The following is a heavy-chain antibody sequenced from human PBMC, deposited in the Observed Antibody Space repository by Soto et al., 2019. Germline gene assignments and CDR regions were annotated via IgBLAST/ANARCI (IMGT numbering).Heavy chain of an antibody. CDR2: ISGSGGST. Sequence: GGSLRLSCAASGFTFSSYAMSWVRQAPGKGLEWVSAISGSGGSTYYADSVKGRFTISRDNSKNTLYLQMNSLRAEDTAVYYCAKGCGWHGSGSYLDSDYYYMDVWGKGTTVTVSS. D-gene: IGHD3-10*01. CDR3: AKGCGWHGSGSYLDSDYYYMDV. V-gene: IGHV3-23*01. J-gene: IGHJ6*03. CDR1: GFTFSSYA.